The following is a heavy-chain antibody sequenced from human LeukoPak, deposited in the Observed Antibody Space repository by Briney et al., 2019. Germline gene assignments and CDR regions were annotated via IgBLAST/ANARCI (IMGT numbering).Heavy chain of an antibody. D-gene: IGHD4-17*01. CDR1: GFTFDGYA. Sequence: GGSLRLSCAASGFTFDGYAMHWVRQAPGKGLEWVSLITGGGAGTYYADSVKGRFTISRDNSKNSVNLQMNSLRIEDTALYYCAKDGDYYFDYWGQGTLVTVSS. CDR2: ITGGGAGT. CDR3: AKDGDYYFDY. J-gene: IGHJ4*02. V-gene: IGHV3-43*02.